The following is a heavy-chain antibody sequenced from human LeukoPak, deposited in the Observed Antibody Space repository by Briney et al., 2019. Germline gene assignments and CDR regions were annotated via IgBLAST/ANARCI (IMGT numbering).Heavy chain of an antibody. J-gene: IGHJ6*04. CDR2: INHSGST. Sequence: SETLSLTCAVYGGSFSGYYWSWIRQPPGKGLDWIGEINHSGSTNYNPSLKSRVTISVDTSKNQFSLKLSSVTAADTAVYYCARMTYDPHGVDVWGKGTTVTVSS. D-gene: IGHD5-12*01. CDR3: ARMTYDPHGVDV. CDR1: GGSFSGYY. V-gene: IGHV4-34*01.